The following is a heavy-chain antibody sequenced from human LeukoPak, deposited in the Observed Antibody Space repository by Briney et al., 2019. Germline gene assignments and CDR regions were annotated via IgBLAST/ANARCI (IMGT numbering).Heavy chain of an antibody. D-gene: IGHD3-22*01. J-gene: IGHJ6*03. Sequence: PSETLSLTCAVYGGSFSGYYWSWIRQPPGKGLEWIGEINHSGSTNYNPSLKSRVTISVDTSKNQFSLKLSSVTAADTAVYYCARGHHDSSGYYYYYYYMDVWGKGTTVTVSS. CDR1: GGSFSGYY. CDR2: INHSGST. CDR3: ARGHHDSSGYYYYYYYMDV. V-gene: IGHV4-34*01.